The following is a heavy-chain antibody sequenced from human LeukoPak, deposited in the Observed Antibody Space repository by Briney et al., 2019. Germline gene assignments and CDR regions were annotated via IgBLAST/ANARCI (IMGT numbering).Heavy chain of an antibody. CDR3: ARDRRVRGYSYGSSYY. CDR1: GYTFTGYY. J-gene: IGHJ4*02. Sequence: ASVKVSCKASGYTFTGYYMHWVRQAPGQGLEWMGWINPNSGGTNYAQKFQGRVTMTRDTSISTAYMELSRLRSDDTAVYYCARDRRVRGYSYGSSYYWGQGTLVTVSS. CDR2: INPNSGGT. D-gene: IGHD5-18*01. V-gene: IGHV1-2*02.